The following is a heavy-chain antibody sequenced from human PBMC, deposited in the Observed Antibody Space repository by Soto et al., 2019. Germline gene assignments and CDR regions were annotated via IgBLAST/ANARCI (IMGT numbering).Heavy chain of an antibody. Sequence: GGSLRLSCAASGFTFSSYAMSWVRQAPGKGLEWVSAISGSGGSTYYADSVKGRFTISRDNSKNTLYLQMNSLRAEDTAVYYCAKDPGVWITIFFTPGGLTKTGAFDIWGQGIMVTVSS. V-gene: IGHV3-23*01. CDR3: AKDPGVWITIFFTPGGLTKTGAFDI. CDR1: GFTFSSYA. D-gene: IGHD3-9*01. J-gene: IGHJ3*02. CDR2: ISGSGGST.